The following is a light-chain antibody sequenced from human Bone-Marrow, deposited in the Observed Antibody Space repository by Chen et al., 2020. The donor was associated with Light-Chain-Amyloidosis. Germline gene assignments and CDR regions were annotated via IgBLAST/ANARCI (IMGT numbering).Light chain of an antibody. Sequence: SYVLTQPSSVSVAPGQTATIACGGNNIGSTSVHWYQQTPAQAPLLVVYDHSDRPSGIPGRLSGYKCGNTATLSNSRVEAGDEADYYCQVWDRGSDRPVFGGGSKLTGL. J-gene: IGLJ3*02. V-gene: IGLV3-21*02. CDR2: DHS. CDR1: NIGSTS. CDR3: QVWDRGSDRPV.